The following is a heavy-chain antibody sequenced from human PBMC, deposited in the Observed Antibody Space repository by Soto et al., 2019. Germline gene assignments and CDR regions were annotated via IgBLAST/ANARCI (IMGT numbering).Heavy chain of an antibody. V-gene: IGHV3-15*01. CDR3: TTETYYDFWSGYQPFDY. CDR1: GFTFSNAW. CDR2: IKSKTDGGTT. D-gene: IGHD3-3*01. J-gene: IGHJ4*02. Sequence: GGSLRLSCAASGFTFSNAWMSWVRQAPGKGLEWVGRIKSKTDGGTTDYAAPVKGRFTISRDDSKNTLYLQMNSLKTEDTAVYYCTTETYYDFWSGYQPFDYWGQGTLVTVSS.